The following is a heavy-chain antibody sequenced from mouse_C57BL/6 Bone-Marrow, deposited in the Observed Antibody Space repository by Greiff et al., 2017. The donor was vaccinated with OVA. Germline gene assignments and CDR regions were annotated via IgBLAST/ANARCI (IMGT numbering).Heavy chain of an antibody. D-gene: IGHD1-1*01. Sequence: QVHVKQPGAELVKPGASVKLSCKASGYTFTSYWMHWVKQRPGQGLEWIGMIHPNSGSTNYNEKFKSKATLTVDKSSSTAYMQLSSLTSEDSAVYYCARDTTGTWFAYWGQGTLVTVSA. CDR1: GYTFTSYW. CDR3: ARDTTGTWFAY. J-gene: IGHJ3*01. V-gene: IGHV1-64*01. CDR2: IHPNSGST.